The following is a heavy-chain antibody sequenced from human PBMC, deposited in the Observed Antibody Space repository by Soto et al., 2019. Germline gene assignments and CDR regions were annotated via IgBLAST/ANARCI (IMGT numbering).Heavy chain of an antibody. CDR3: VGQVVGANTARARTRNLHY. CDR1: AGSSRSGGYY. CDR2: IYLSGST. D-gene: IGHD1-26*01. Sequence: QVQLQESGPGLVKPSHTLSLTCTVSAGSSRSGGYYWSWIRQHPGKGLEWIGYIYLSGSTYYNPSLKSRVTISVDTSNTQFPLNASSVTASKTAVYYCVGQVVGANTARARTRNLHYWREETLVTVSS. V-gene: IGHV4-31*03. J-gene: IGHJ4*02.